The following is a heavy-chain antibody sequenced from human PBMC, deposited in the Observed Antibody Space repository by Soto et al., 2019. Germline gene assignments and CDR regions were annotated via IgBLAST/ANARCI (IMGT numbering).Heavy chain of an antibody. J-gene: IGHJ4*02. V-gene: IGHV1-46*03. D-gene: IGHD3-16*02. CDR1: GYTFTSYY. CDR2: INPTGGST. CDR3: ARNDEYIWGSYHYIDS. Sequence: ASVKVSCKASGYTFTSYYIHWVRQAPGQGLEWLGIINPTGGSTTYAQKFQGRVTMTRDTSTSTVYMELSSLRSEDTAVYYCARNDEYIWGSYHYIDSWGQGTLVTVSS.